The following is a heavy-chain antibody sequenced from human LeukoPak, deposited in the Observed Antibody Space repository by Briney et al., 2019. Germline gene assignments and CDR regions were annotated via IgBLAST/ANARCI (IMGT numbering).Heavy chain of an antibody. V-gene: IGHV1-2*02. D-gene: IGHD6-19*01. Sequence: ASVKVSCKASGYTFTGYYMHWVRQAPGQGPEWMGWINPNTGATNYAQKFKGRVTMTRDTSISTAYMELSRLRSDDTAVYYCAREDPGGWYDYWGQGTLVTVSS. J-gene: IGHJ4*02. CDR1: GYTFTGYY. CDR2: INPNTGAT. CDR3: AREDPGGWYDY.